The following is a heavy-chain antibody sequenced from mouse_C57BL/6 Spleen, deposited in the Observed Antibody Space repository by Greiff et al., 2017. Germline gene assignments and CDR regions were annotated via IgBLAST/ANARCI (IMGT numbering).Heavy chain of an antibody. CDR3: TTYRNYY. CDR1: GFNIKDDY. D-gene: IGHD2-5*01. V-gene: IGHV14-4*01. CDR2: IDPENGDT. Sequence: VQLQQSGAELVRPGASVKLSCTASGFNIKDDYMHWVKQRPEQGLEWIGWIDPENGDTEYASKFQGKATITADTSSNTAYLQLSSLTSEDTAVYYCTTYRNYYWGQGTLVTVSA. J-gene: IGHJ3*01.